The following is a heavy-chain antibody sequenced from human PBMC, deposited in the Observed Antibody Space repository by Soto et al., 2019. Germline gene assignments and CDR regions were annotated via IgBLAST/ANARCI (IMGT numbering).Heavy chain of an antibody. CDR2: TKQDGSEK. D-gene: IGHD2-21*02. Sequence: GGSLRLSCVASGFSFSSYWMNWVRQAPGKGLEWVANTKQDGSEKYYVDSVKGRFTISRDNAKNSLYLQMNSLRAEDTAVYYCVSGTACEYWGRGTRVTVSS. CDR1: GFSFSSYW. V-gene: IGHV3-7*05. J-gene: IGHJ4*02. CDR3: VSGTACEY.